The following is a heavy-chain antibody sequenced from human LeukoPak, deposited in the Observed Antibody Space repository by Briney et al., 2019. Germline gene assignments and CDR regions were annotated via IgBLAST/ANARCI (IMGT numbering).Heavy chain of an antibody. J-gene: IGHJ4*02. Sequence: GGSLRLSCAASGFTFSSYSMNWVRQAPGKGLEWVSSISSSSSYIYYADSVKGRFTISRDNAKNSPYLQMNSLRAEDTAVYYCARLGLTDYFDYWGQGTLVTVSS. CDR3: ARLGLTDYFDY. V-gene: IGHV3-21*01. CDR1: GFTFSSYS. CDR2: ISSSSSYI.